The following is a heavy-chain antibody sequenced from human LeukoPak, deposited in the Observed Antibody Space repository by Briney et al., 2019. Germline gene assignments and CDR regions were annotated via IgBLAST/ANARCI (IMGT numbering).Heavy chain of an antibody. J-gene: IGHJ4*02. CDR1: GLTFSSFE. Sequence: GGSLRLSCVASGLTFSSFEMNWVRQAPGKGLEWVSGINWNGGSTGYADSVKGRFTISRDNAKNSLYLQMNSLRAEDTALYYCARGGWFGELLFDYWGQGTLVTVSS. CDR2: INWNGGST. CDR3: ARGGWFGELLFDY. V-gene: IGHV3-20*04. D-gene: IGHD3-10*01.